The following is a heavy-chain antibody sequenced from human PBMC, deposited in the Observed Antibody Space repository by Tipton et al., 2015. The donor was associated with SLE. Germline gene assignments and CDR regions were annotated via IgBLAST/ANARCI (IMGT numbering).Heavy chain of an antibody. D-gene: IGHD2-2*01. CDR2: INHSGST. V-gene: IGHV4-38-2*02. Sequence: TLSLTCTVSGYSISSGYYWGWIRQPPGKGLEWIGEINHSGSTNYNPSLKSRVTISVDTSKNQFSLKLSSVTAADTAVYYCARRCQYQLLRWGQGTLVTVSS. J-gene: IGHJ4*02. CDR3: ARRCQYQLLR. CDR1: GYSISSGYY.